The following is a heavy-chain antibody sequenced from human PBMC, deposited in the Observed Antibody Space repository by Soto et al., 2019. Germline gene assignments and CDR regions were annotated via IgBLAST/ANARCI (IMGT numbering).Heavy chain of an antibody. CDR3: ARERRPKVTPLAESFHL. J-gene: IGHJ1*01. Sequence: QVQLVQSGAEVKEPGASVKVSCKASGYTFINYGVNWVRQAPGQVLEWMGWISTYNGNTNYAQKFQDRVTMTKDTSTSTAYMELRSLTSDATAVYYGARERRPKVTPLAESFHLWGQGTLVTVSS. CDR1: GYTFINYG. V-gene: IGHV1-18*04. D-gene: IGHD2-21*02. CDR2: ISTYNGNT.